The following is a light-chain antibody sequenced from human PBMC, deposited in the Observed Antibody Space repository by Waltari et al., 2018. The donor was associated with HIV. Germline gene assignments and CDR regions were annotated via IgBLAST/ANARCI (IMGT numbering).Light chain of an antibody. V-gene: IGLV2-11*01. CDR1: SSDIGYYNY. CDR2: EVT. CDR3: CSFAGSYTLV. Sequence: QSALTQPRSVSGSPGQSVTISCTRTSSDIGYYNYVSWYQQHPGKAPKLMIYEVTKRPSGVPDRFSGSKSGNTASLTISGLQAEDEAAYYCCSFAGSYTLVFGGGTKLTVL. J-gene: IGLJ3*02.